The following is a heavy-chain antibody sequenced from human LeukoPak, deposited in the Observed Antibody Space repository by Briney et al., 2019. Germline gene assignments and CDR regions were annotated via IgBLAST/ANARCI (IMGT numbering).Heavy chain of an antibody. J-gene: IGHJ4*02. D-gene: IGHD4-17*01. Sequence: PGGSLRLSCAASGFTFSSYGMHWVRQAPGKGLEWVSAISGSGGSTYYADSVKGRFTISRDNSKNTLYLQMNSLRAEDTAVYYCAKMGDYSNYFDYWGQGTLVTVSS. CDR3: AKMGDYSNYFDY. CDR2: ISGSGGST. CDR1: GFTFSSYG. V-gene: IGHV3-23*01.